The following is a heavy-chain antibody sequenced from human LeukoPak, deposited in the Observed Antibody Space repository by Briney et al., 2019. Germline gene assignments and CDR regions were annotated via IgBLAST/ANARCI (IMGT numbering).Heavy chain of an antibody. CDR2: IIPILGIA. CDR1: GGTFSSYT. D-gene: IGHD4-17*01. CDR3: ARGGDDYGDSKFDY. V-gene: IGHV1-69*02. J-gene: IGHJ4*02. Sequence: SVKVSCKASGGTFSSYTISWVRQAPGQGLEWMGRIIPILGIANYAQKFQGRVTITADKSTSTAYMELSSLRSEDTAVYYCARGGDDYGDSKFDYWGQGTLVTVSS.